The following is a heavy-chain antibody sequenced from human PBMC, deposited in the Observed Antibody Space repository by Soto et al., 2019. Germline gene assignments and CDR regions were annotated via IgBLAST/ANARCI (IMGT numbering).Heavy chain of an antibody. CDR1: GYTFTSYY. CDR2: INPSGGST. V-gene: IGHV1-46*01. D-gene: IGHD5-12*01. CDR3: ARDMMVATITPYSYYGMDV. J-gene: IGHJ6*02. Sequence: ASVKVSCKASGYTFTSYYMHWVRQAPGQGLEWMGIINPSGGSTSYAQKFQGRVTMTRDTSTSTVYMELSSLRSEDTAVYYCARDMMVATITPYSYYGMDVWGQGTTVTVSS.